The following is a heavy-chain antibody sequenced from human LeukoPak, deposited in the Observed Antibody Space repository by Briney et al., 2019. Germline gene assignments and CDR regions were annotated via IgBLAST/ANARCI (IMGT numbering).Heavy chain of an antibody. CDR2: IRNIPSVT. J-gene: IGHJ4*02. V-gene: IGHV3-48*04. D-gene: IGHD1-1*01. CDR1: GFTFSSYS. Sequence: GGSLRLSCAASGFTFSSYSMNWIRQTPGKGLEWISYIRNIPSVTYYADSVKGRFTISRDNAKNSLFLQMNSLRAEDTAIYYCARSLTTLTYEGYWGQGTLVTVSS. CDR3: ARSLTTLTYEGY.